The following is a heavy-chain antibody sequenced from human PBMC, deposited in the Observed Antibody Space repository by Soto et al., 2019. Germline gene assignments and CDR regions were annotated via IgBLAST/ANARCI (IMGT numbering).Heavy chain of an antibody. CDR3: ARVFNYYDSSGYYGFDP. CDR2: INPSGGST. Sequence: GASVKVSCKASGYTFTRYYMHWLRQAPGQGLEWMGIINPSGGSTSYAQKFQGRVTMTRDTSTSTVYMELSSLRSEDTAVYYRARVFNYYDSSGYYGFDPWGQGTLVTVSS. D-gene: IGHD3-22*01. CDR1: GYTFTRYY. V-gene: IGHV1-46*01. J-gene: IGHJ5*02.